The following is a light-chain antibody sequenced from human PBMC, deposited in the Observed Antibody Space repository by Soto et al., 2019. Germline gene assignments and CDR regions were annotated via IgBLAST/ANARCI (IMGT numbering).Light chain of an antibody. CDR3: LLSYNGPYV. CDR1: TGDVTNGHY. V-gene: IGLV7-46*01. Sequence: QAVVTQEPSLTVSPGGTVTLTCGSSTGDVTNGHYPYWFQQKPGQAPRTLIYDTTNRRSWTPARFSGSLLGGKAALTLSGAQPEDEAEYYCLLSYNGPYVFGTGTKVTVL. CDR2: DTT. J-gene: IGLJ1*01.